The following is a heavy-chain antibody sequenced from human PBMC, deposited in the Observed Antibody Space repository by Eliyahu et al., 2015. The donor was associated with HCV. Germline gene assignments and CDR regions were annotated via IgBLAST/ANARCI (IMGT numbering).Heavy chain of an antibody. CDR1: GXTXSTNY. CDR2: VXSGDSR. V-gene: IGHV3-66*02. Sequence: EVQLVESGGDLVQPGGSLRLSCVASGXTXSTNYMSWXRQAPGKGLGWVSVVXSGDSRYYADSVKGRFTISKDNSKNTLYLQMSSLRAEDTAVYYCARVSLKRHSSVVTVGSAFELWGQGTLVTVSS. CDR3: ARVSLKRHSSVVTVGSAFEL. D-gene: IGHD2-21*02. J-gene: IGHJ3*01.